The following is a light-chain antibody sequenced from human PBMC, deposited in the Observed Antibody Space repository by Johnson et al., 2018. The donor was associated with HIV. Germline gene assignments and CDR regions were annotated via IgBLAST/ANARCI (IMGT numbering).Light chain of an antibody. CDR3: GTWDSSLRVGF. V-gene: IGLV1-51*01. Sequence: QPVLTQPPSVSAAPGQKVTISCSGSSSNIGNNYVSWYQQLPGRAPKLLIYDNNKRPSGIPDRFSGSKSGTSATLGITGLQTGDGADYYCGTWDSSLRVGFFGPGTKVPVL. CDR1: SSNIGNNY. J-gene: IGLJ1*01. CDR2: DNN.